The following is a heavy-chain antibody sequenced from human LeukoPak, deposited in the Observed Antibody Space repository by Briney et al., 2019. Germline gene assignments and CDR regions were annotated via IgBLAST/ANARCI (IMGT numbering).Heavy chain of an antibody. CDR1: GYTFTGYY. CDR3: ARRGYSSSPYDY. J-gene: IGHJ4*02. CDR2: INPINPNSDDI. Sequence: ASVKVSCKASGYTFTGYYMHWVRQAPGQGLEWMGWINPINPNSDDINYAQKFRGRVTMTRDTSISTAYMELSSLRSDDTALYYCARRGYSSSPYDYWGQGTLVTVSS. D-gene: IGHD6-13*01. V-gene: IGHV1-2*02.